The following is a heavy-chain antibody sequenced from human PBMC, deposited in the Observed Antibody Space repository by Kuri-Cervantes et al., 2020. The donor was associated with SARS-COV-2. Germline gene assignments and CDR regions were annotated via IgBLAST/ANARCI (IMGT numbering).Heavy chain of an antibody. D-gene: IGHD2-2*01. V-gene: IGHV4-59*01. J-gene: IGHJ4*02. CDR1: GGSISSYY. CDR3: ARQDIVVANSPFDY. Sequence: GSLRLSCTVSGGSISSYYWSWIRQPPGKGLEWIGYIYYSGSTNYNPSLKSRVTISVDTSKNQFPLKLSSVTAADTAVYYCARQDIVVANSPFDYWGQGTLVTVSS. CDR2: IYYSGST.